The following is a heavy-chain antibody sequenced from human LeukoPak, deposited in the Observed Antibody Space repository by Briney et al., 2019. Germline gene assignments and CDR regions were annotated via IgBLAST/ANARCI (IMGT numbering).Heavy chain of an antibody. CDR1: GFTFSSYA. V-gene: IGHV3-23*01. J-gene: IGHJ4*02. D-gene: IGHD4-17*01. Sequence: PGGSLRLSCAASGFTFSSYAMSWVRQAPGEGLEWVSSITTSGGSTYYADSVKGRFTISRHNSKNTLYLQMNSLRAEDTAVYYCARSIRSWGQGTLVTVPS. CDR3: ARSIRS. CDR2: ITTSGGST.